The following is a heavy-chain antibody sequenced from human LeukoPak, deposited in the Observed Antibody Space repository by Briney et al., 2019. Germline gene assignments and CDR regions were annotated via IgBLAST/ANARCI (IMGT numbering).Heavy chain of an antibody. J-gene: IGHJ3*02. CDR3: ASGYCGGACQLGGVDM. CDR2: IYHSGST. CDR1: GGSISSSNW. V-gene: IGHV4-4*02. D-gene: IGHD2-21*02. Sequence: SETLSLTCAVSGGSISSSNWWSWVRQPPGKGLEWIGEIYHSGSTNYNPSLKSRVTISVDKSKNQFSLKLTSVTAADTAVYYCASGYCGGACQLGGVDMWGQGTMVTVSS.